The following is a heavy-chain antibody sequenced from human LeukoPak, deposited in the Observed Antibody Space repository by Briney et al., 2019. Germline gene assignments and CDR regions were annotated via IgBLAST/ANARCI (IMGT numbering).Heavy chain of an antibody. CDR2: ISGSGGST. CDR1: GFTFSSYA. Sequence: PGGSLRLSCAASGFTFSSYAMSWVRQAPGKGLEWVSAISGSGGSTYYADSVKGRFTISRDNSKNTLYLQMNSLRAEDTAVYYCAKDPFYYDSSGYYYGHWFDPWGQGTLVTVSS. J-gene: IGHJ5*02. CDR3: AKDPFYYDSSGYYYGHWFDP. V-gene: IGHV3-23*01. D-gene: IGHD3-22*01.